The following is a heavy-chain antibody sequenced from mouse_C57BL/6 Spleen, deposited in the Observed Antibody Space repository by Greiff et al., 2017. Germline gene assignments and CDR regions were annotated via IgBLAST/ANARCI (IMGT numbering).Heavy chain of an antibody. Sequence: QVQLQQPEAELVKPGASVKMSCKASGYTFTSSWITWVKQRPGQGLEWIGDIYPGSGSTNYNEKFKSKATLTVDTSSSTAYMQLSSLTSEDSAVXDCARVYYGARGSWFAYWGQGTLVTVSA. CDR1: GYTFTSSW. CDR2: IYPGSGST. D-gene: IGHD1-1*01. V-gene: IGHV1-55*01. CDR3: ARVYYGARGSWFAY. J-gene: IGHJ3*01.